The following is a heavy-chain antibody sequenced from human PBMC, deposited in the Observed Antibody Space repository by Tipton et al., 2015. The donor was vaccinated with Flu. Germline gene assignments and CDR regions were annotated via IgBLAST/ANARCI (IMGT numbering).Heavy chain of an antibody. CDR1: GFTFSSYA. D-gene: IGHD6-19*01. CDR2: IYSGGST. J-gene: IGHJ4*02. Sequence: SLRLSCAASGFTFSSYAMSWVRQAPGKGLEWVSVIYSGGSTYYADSVKGRFTISRDNSKNTLYLQMNSLRAEDTAVYYCARATVESLVQYWGQGTLVTVSS. V-gene: IGHV3-66*02. CDR3: ARATVESLVQY.